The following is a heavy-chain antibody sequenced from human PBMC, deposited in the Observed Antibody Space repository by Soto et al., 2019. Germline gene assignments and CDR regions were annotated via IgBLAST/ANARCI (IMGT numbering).Heavy chain of an antibody. CDR1: GGSISSYY. Sequence: SETLSLTCTVSGGSISSYYWSWIRQPPGKGLEWIGYIYYSGSTNYNPSLKSRVTISVDTSKNQFSLKLSSVTAADTAVYYCARXGVDTAMGTIXYWGQGTLVXVSS. V-gene: IGHV4-59*08. J-gene: IGHJ4*02. CDR3: ARXGVDTAMGTIXY. D-gene: IGHD5-18*01. CDR2: IYYSGST.